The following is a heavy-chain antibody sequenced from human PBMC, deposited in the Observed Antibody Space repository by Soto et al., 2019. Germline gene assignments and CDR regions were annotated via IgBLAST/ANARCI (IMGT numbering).Heavy chain of an antibody. CDR1: GFTFSSYS. CDR2: ISSSSSYI. CDR3: ARDRGVVVVANFDY. Sequence: GGSLRLSCAASGFTFSSYSMNWVRQAPGKGLEWVSSISSSSSYIYYADSVKGRFTISRDNAKNSLYLQMNSLRAEDTAVYCCARDRGVVVVANFDYWGQGTLVTVSS. D-gene: IGHD2-15*01. V-gene: IGHV3-21*01. J-gene: IGHJ4*02.